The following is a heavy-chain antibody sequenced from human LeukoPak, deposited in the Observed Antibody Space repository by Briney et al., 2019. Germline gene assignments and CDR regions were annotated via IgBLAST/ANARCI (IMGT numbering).Heavy chain of an antibody. J-gene: IGHJ5*02. CDR2: INPNSGGT. Sequence: GASVKVSCKASGYTFTGYYMHWVRQAPGQGLEWMGWINPNSGGTNYAQKFQGRVTMTRDTSISTAYMELSRLRSDDTAVYYCARVPPITMVRGVIMYWFDPWGQGTLVTVSS. V-gene: IGHV1-2*02. CDR1: GYTFTGYY. CDR3: ARVPPITMVRGVIMYWFDP. D-gene: IGHD3-10*01.